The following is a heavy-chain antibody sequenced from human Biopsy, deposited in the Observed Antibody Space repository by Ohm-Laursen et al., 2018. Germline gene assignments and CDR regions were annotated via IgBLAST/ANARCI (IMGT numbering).Heavy chain of an antibody. CDR3: AAGTRYSSGWYNAVDF. D-gene: IGHD6-19*01. CDR2: IIPLFGTT. J-gene: IGHJ3*01. CDR1: GGTFSDYA. V-gene: IGHV1-69*06. Sequence: GASVKVSCKTSGGTFSDYAISWLRQAPGQGLEWMGGIIPLFGTTNYAQKFQGRVTITADKSTGTAYMDLSSLRSEDTAVYYCAAGTRYSSGWYNAVDFWGQGTMVTVSS.